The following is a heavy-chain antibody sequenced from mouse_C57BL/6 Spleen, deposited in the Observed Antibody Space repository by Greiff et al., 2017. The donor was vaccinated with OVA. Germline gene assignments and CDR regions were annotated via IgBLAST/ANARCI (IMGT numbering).Heavy chain of an antibody. Sequence: EVKVVESEGGLVQPGSSMKLSCTASGFTFSDYYMAWVRQVPEKGLEWVANINYDGSSTYYLDSLKSRFIISRDNAKNILYLQMSSLKSEDTATYYCARGKKNFDYWGQGTTLTVSS. J-gene: IGHJ2*01. CDR3: ARGKKNFDY. CDR1: GFTFSDYY. CDR2: INYDGSST. V-gene: IGHV5-16*01.